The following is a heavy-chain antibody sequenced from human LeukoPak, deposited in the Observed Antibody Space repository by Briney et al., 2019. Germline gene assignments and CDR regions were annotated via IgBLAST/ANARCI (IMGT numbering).Heavy chain of an antibody. CDR1: GFTFSNYP. CDR3: AKVLFGELLFGLDY. J-gene: IGHJ4*02. D-gene: IGHD3-10*02. V-gene: IGHV3-23*01. CDR2: ISGSGGST. Sequence: GGSLRLSCAAAGFTFSNYPMSWVRQAPGKGLEWVSAISGSGGSTYYADSVKGRFTISRDNSKNTLYLQMNSLRAEDTAVYYCAKVLFGELLFGLDYWGQGTLVTVSS.